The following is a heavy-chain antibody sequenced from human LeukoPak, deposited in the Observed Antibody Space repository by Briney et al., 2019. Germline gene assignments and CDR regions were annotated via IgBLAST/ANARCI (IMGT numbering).Heavy chain of an antibody. CDR1: GYTFTGYY. J-gene: IGHJ2*01. CDR2: INTNSGGT. D-gene: IGHD3-16*01. V-gene: IGHV1-2*02. Sequence: ASVKVSCTASGYTFTGYYMHWVQQAPGQGLEWMGWINTNSGGTNYAQKFQGRVTMTRDTSISTAYMELSRLRSDDTAVYYCAAGTRLNSQYWYFDLWGRGTLVTVSS. CDR3: AAGTRLNSQYWYFDL.